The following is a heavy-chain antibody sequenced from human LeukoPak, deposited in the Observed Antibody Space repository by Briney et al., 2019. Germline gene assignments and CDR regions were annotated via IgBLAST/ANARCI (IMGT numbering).Heavy chain of an antibody. Sequence: GGSPRLSCAASGFTFDDYAMHWVRQAPGKGLEWVSGISWNSGSIGYADSVKGRFTISRDNAKNSLYLQMNSLRAEDTALYYCAKDKIPYYYDSSGYFPYRGAWLYYFDYWGQGTLVTVSS. CDR1: GFTFDDYA. CDR2: ISWNSGSI. V-gene: IGHV3-9*01. CDR3: AKDKIPYYYDSSGYFPYRGAWLYYFDY. J-gene: IGHJ4*02. D-gene: IGHD3-22*01.